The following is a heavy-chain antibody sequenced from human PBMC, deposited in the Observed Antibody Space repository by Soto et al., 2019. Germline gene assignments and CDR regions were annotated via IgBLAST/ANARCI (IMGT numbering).Heavy chain of an antibody. D-gene: IGHD1-26*01. CDR1: GYTFTGHY. Sequence: ASVKVSCKASGYTFTGHYIHWVRQAPEQGPEWMGEIGPESGATRYAQRFQGRVTMTRDMSVTTVYMELNNLSPDDTAVYYCGRGRSGQIVVFYGGQGTPVTVS. J-gene: IGHJ4*02. CDR2: IGPESGAT. V-gene: IGHV1-2*02. CDR3: GRGRSGQIVVFY.